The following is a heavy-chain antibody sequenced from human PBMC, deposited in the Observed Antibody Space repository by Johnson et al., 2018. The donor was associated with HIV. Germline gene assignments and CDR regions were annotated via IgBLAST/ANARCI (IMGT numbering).Heavy chain of an antibody. CDR1: GFIFSSYG. D-gene: IGHD6-13*01. V-gene: IGHV3-74*02. J-gene: IGHJ3*02. Sequence: EQLVESGGGVVQPGGSLRLSCAASGFIFSSYGMHWVRQGLGKGLVWVSRINSAGSSTSYADSVKGRFTISRDNSKNTLYLQMNSLRAEDTAVYYCAKKQAAAGTGGGAFDIWGQGTMVTVSS. CDR2: INSAGSST. CDR3: AKKQAAAGTGGGAFDI.